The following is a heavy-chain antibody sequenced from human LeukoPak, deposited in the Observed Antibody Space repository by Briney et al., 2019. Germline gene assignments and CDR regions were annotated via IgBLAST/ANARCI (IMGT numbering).Heavy chain of an antibody. J-gene: IGHJ4*02. CDR2: ISSSGSNI. CDR1: GFTFSSYT. CDR3: ARGARSGSYQGDYPFDY. D-gene: IGHD1-26*01. Sequence: GGSLRLSCAVSGFTFSSYTMNWVRQTPGKGLEWVSSISSSGSNIYYADSAKGRFTIPRDNVRNSLYLQMNSLRAEDTAVYYCARGARSGSYQGDYPFDYWGQGTLVTVSS. V-gene: IGHV3-21*01.